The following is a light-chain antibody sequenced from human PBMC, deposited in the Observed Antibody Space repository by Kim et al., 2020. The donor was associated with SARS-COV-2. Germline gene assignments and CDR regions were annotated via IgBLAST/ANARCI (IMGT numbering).Light chain of an antibody. V-gene: IGLV2-14*03. CDR3: SSYTSSSTRV. Sequence: GQSITIACTGTSRDVGGYNYVSWYQQHQGKDPKLMIYDVSNRPSGVSNRFSGSKSGNTASLTISGLQAEDEADYYCSSYTSSSTRVFGGGTQLTVL. CDR1: SRDVGGYNY. J-gene: IGLJ3*02. CDR2: DVS.